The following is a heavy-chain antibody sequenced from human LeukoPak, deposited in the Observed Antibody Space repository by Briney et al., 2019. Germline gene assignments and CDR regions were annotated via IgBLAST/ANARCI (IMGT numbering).Heavy chain of an antibody. D-gene: IGHD3-22*01. CDR2: IYQDGSVK. CDR1: RFTFSSYW. J-gene: IGHJ4*02. Sequence: PGGSLRLSCAASRFTFSSYWMSWVRQAPGKGLEWVANIYQDGSVKYYVDSVKGRFTISRDNAKNSLYLEMNNLRAEDTAIYYCATSYDSSGNNWGQGTLVTVSS. V-gene: IGHV3-7*01. CDR3: ATSYDSSGNN.